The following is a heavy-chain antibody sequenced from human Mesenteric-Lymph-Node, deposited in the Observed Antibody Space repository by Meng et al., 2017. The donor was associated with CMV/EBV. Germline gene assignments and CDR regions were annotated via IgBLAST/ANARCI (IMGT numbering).Heavy chain of an antibody. CDR3: AKDPSGYSSSFDY. V-gene: IGHV3-20*04. J-gene: IGHJ4*02. Sequence: GESLKISCAASGFTFDDYGMIWVRLAPGKGLEWVSGIHWNGESTDYTDSVKGRFTISRDNAKNSLYLQMNSLRAEDTALYYCAKDPSGYSSSFDYWGQGTLVTVSS. CDR1: GFTFDDYG. CDR2: IHWNGEST. D-gene: IGHD6-13*01.